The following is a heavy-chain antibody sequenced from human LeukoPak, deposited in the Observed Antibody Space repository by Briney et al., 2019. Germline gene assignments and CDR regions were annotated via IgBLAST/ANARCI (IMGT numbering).Heavy chain of an antibody. CDR3: ARRSDDYDSSAYYH. Sequence: ASVKVSCKASGGSFDTYTFNWVRQAPGQGLEWMGGIIPFLDTANYAQKFQGRVTMTMDPSISTAYMELSSLRSEDTAVYYCARRSDDYDSSAYYHWGQGTLVTVSS. V-gene: IGHV1-69*05. J-gene: IGHJ4*02. CDR2: IIPFLDTA. CDR1: GGSFDTYT. D-gene: IGHD3-22*01.